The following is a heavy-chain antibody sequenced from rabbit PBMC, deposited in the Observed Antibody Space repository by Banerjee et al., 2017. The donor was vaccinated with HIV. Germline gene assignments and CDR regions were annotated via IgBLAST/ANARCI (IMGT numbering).Heavy chain of an antibody. V-gene: IGHV1S45*01. CDR3: ARDLAGVIGWNFGL. Sequence: EESGGRLVQPGGSLTLSCKASGFDFNSRYWIWWVRQAPGKGLEWIGCIYTGDGDTYYASWAKGRFTISKTSSTTVTLQMTSLTAADTATYFCARDLAGVIGWNFGLWGQGTLVTVS. J-gene: IGHJ4*01. D-gene: IGHD4-1*01. CDR1: GFDFNSRYW. CDR2: IYTGDGDT.